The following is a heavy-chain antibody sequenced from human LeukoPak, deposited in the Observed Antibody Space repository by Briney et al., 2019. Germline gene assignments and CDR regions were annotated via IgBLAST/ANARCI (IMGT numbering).Heavy chain of an antibody. Sequence: GGSLRLSCAASGFTFSTYEMNWVRQAPGKGLEWVSYITDSGRTIYYADSVKGRFTISRDNAKNSLLLQMNSLRAEDTAVYYCARGEVVTASLPDYFYYYMDVWGKGTTVTISS. CDR2: ITDSGRTI. V-gene: IGHV3-48*03. D-gene: IGHD2-21*02. J-gene: IGHJ6*03. CDR3: ARGEVVTASLPDYFYYYMDV. CDR1: GFTFSTYE.